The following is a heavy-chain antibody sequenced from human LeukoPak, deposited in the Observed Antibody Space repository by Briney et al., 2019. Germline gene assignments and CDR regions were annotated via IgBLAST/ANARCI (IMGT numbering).Heavy chain of an antibody. V-gene: IGHV1-69*04. Sequence: GASVKVSCKASGYTFTSYGISWVRQAPGQGLEWMGRIIPILGIANYAQKFQGRVTITADKSTSTAYMELSSLRSEDTAVYYCASGPNYYGSGSYFDWGQGTLVTVSS. CDR1: GYTFTSYG. D-gene: IGHD3-10*01. CDR2: IIPILGIA. CDR3: ASGPNYYGSGSYFD. J-gene: IGHJ4*02.